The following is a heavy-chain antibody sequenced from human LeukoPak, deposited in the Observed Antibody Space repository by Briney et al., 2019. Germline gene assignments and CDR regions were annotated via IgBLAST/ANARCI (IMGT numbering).Heavy chain of an antibody. Sequence: ASVKVSCKASGYTFTSYYIHLVRQAPGQGFEWMAIINPSDGSTTNSQKFQGRVTMTRDTSTSTVYMELSGLRSDDTAVYYCARDLKMGYSSGRYSWGTGSSNDYWGQGTLVTVSS. V-gene: IGHV1-46*01. J-gene: IGHJ4*02. CDR2: INPSDGST. CDR3: ARDLKMGYSSGRYSWGTGSSNDY. D-gene: IGHD6-19*01. CDR1: GYTFTSYY.